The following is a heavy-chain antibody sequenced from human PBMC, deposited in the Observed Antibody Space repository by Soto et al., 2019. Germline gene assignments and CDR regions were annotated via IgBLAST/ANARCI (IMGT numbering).Heavy chain of an antibody. J-gene: IGHJ3*02. CDR2: ISSSSSYI. CDR3: AVGYCSGGICYSRSAFDI. D-gene: IGHD2-15*01. Sequence: EVQLVESGGGLVKPGGSLRLSCAASGFTFSSYSMNWVRQAPGKGLEWVSSISSSSSYIYYADSVKGRFTISRDKAKNSLYLQMNSLRAEDTAVYYCAVGYCSGGICYSRSAFDIWGKGTMVTVSS. CDR1: GFTFSSYS. V-gene: IGHV3-21*01.